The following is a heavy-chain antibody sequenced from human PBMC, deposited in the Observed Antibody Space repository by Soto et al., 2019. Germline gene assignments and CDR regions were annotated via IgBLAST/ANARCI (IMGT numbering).Heavy chain of an antibody. CDR3: VKERTYEGYFDY. CDR2: ISGSGGSST. V-gene: IGHV3-23*01. J-gene: IGHJ4*02. D-gene: IGHD5-12*01. CDR1: VFTFKNYA. Sequence: VGSLRLSCAFSVFTFKNYAMSCVRHSPGKGLEWVSAISGSGGSSTYYTDSVKGRFTISRDNSKNTLYLQMSSLRAEDTAVYYCVKERTYEGYFDYWGQGTLVTVSS.